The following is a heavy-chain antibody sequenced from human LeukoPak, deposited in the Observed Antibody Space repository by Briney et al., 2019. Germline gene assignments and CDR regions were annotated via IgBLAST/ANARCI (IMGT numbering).Heavy chain of an antibody. Sequence: PSETLSLTCTVSGGSISSGSYYWSWIRQPAGKGLEWIGRIYTSGSTNYNPSLKSRVTISVDTSKNQFSLKLSSVTAADTAVYYCARGDWSGSYDYMDVWGKGTTVTISS. CDR1: GGSISSGSYY. CDR3: ARGDWSGSYDYMDV. D-gene: IGHD3-3*01. J-gene: IGHJ6*03. CDR2: IYTSGST. V-gene: IGHV4-61*02.